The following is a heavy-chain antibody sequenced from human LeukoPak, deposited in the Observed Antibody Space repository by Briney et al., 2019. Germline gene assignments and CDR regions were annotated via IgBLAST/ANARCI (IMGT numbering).Heavy chain of an antibody. CDR2: INHSGST. Sequence: SETLSLTCAVYGGSFSGYYWSWIRQPPGKGLEWIGEINHSGSTNYNPSLKRRVTISVDTSKNQFSLKLSSVTAADTAVYYCARGHGSGSYYRRYTNWYLDLWGRGTLVTVSS. CDR3: ARGHGSGSYYRRYTNWYLDL. J-gene: IGHJ2*01. D-gene: IGHD3-10*01. V-gene: IGHV4-34*01. CDR1: GGSFSGYY.